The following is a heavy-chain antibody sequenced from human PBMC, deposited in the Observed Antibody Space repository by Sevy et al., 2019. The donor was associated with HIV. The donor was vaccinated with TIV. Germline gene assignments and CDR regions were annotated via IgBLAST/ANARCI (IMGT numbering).Heavy chain of an antibody. V-gene: IGHV3-72*01. CDR1: GFTFSDHY. J-gene: IGHJ4*02. D-gene: IGHD6-13*01. CDR2: IRNKADSYTT. CDR3: ASHAGIAAAGRVFDY. Sequence: GGSLRLSCAASGFTFSDHYMEWVRQAPGKGLEWVGRIRNKADSYTTEYAASVQRRFTISRDDSKNSLYLLMNSLKTEDTDVYYCASHAGIAAAGRVFDYWGQGTLVTVSS.